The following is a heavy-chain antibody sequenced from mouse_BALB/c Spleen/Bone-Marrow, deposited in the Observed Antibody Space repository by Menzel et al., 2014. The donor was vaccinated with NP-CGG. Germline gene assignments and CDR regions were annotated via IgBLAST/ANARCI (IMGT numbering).Heavy chain of an antibody. CDR1: GFTFSDFY. CDR3: ARDVGYGNYFVY. Sequence: EVQLVESGGGLVQPGDSLRLSCATSGFTFSDFYMEWVRQPPGKRLEWIATSRNRAKYYTTEYSASVKGRFIVSGDTSQSVLYLQMNALRAEDTAIYYCARDVGYGNYFVYWGQGTLVTVSA. CDR2: SRNRAKYYTT. V-gene: IGHV7-1*02. D-gene: IGHD2-10*02. J-gene: IGHJ3*01.